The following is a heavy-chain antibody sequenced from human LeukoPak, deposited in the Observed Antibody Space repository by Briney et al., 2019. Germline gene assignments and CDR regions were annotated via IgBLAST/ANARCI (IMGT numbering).Heavy chain of an antibody. V-gene: IGHV1-8*03. J-gene: IGHJ4*02. Sequence: GASVEVSCKASGYIFISHDINWVRLATGQGPEWMGWMSPYSGKTDYAQKFQGRVTITRNTSISTAYMELSSLRSEDTAVYYCARAIYDYGDYYFDYWGQGTLVTVSS. CDR2: MSPYSGKT. D-gene: IGHD4-17*01. CDR3: ARAIYDYGDYYFDY. CDR1: GYIFISHD.